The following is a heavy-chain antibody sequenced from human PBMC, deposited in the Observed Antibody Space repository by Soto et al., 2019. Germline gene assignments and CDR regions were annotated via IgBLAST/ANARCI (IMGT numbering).Heavy chain of an antibody. D-gene: IGHD1-26*01. Sequence: GGSLRLSCAASGFTFSSASMNWVRQAPGKGLEWISYISSSSNIIYYADSVKGRFTISRDNAKNSLYLQMNSLRAEDTAVYYCARGEVYLAFDCWGQGSLVTVSS. V-gene: IGHV3-48*01. CDR2: ISSSSNII. CDR3: ARGEVYLAFDC. CDR1: GFTFSSAS. J-gene: IGHJ4*02.